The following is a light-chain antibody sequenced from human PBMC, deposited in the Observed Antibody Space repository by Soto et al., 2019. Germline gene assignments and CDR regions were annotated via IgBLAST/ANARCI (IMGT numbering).Light chain of an antibody. Sequence: EIVMTQSPATLSVSPGERATLFCRASQTVSSIFLAWYQQKPGQAPRLLIHGASTRATGIPARFSGSGSGTEFTLTISSLQSEDFAVDYCQQYSAWPLTFGGGTKVEIK. V-gene: IGKV3-15*01. CDR2: GAS. CDR1: QTVSSI. CDR3: QQYSAWPLT. J-gene: IGKJ4*01.